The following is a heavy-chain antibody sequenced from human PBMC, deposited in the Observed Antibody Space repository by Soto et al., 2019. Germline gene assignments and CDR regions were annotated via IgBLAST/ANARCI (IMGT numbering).Heavy chain of an antibody. J-gene: IGHJ6*02. CDR2: IYYSGNT. CDR3: AKGGVPAAPQWKNGYGMDV. CDR1: GGSISSGDYY. D-gene: IGHD2-2*01. Sequence: PSETLSLTCTVSGGSISSGDYYWSWLRXHPGKXLEGIGYIYYSGNTYYNPSLKSRVTMSVDTPKNQFSLKLSSLTAADTAVYYCAKGGVPAAPQWKNGYGMDVWGQGTTVTVSS. V-gene: IGHV4-31*03.